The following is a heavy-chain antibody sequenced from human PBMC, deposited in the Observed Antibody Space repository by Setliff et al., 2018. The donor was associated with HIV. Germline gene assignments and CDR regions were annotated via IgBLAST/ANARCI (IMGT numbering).Heavy chain of an antibody. CDR2: INHSGST. J-gene: IGHJ4*02. CDR3: ARHGAYYEFLTYYYPRYSFDF. V-gene: IGHV4-34*01. D-gene: IGHD3-9*01. Sequence: PSETLSLTCAVYGESFSGYYWTWIRQSPGKGLEWIGEINHSGSTNYNPSLKSRVTISVDTSNNQFSLNLTSVTAADTAIYFCARHGAYYEFLTYYYPRYSFDFWGQGTLVTVSS. CDR1: GESFSGYY.